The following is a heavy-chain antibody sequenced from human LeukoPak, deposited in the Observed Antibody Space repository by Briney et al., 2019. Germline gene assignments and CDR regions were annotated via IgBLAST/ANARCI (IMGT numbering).Heavy chain of an antibody. CDR2: IIPIFGTA. CDR1: GYTFTGYY. D-gene: IGHD6-19*01. CDR3: ARGPDSSGRGGFIWGYY. V-gene: IGHV1-69*13. Sequence: SVKVSCKASGYTFTGYYIHWVRQAPGQGLEWMGGIIPIFGTANYAQKFQGRVTITADESTSTAYMELSSLRSEDTAVYYCARGPDSSGRGGFIWGYYWGQGTLVTVSS. J-gene: IGHJ4*02.